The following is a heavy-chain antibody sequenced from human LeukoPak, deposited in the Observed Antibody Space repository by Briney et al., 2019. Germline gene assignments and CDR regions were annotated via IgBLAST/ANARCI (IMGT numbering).Heavy chain of an antibody. CDR3: ARDPLYYYGSGSPNWFDP. CDR2: ISAYNGNT. J-gene: IGHJ5*02. Sequence: ASVNVSCKSSGYTFTIYGISWVRQAPGQGLEWMGWISAYNGNTNYAQKLQGRVTMTTDTSTSTAYMELRSLRSDDTAVYYCARDPLYYYGSGSPNWFDPWGQGTLVTVSS. CDR1: GYTFTIYG. D-gene: IGHD3-10*01. V-gene: IGHV1-18*01.